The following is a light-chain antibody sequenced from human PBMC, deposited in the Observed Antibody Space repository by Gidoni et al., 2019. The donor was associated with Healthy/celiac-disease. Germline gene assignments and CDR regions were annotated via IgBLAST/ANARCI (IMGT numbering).Light chain of an antibody. Sequence: IVFTQSPATLSLSPGERATLSCRASQSVSSYLAWYQKKPGQAPRLLIYEASNRATGIPARFSGSGSGTDFTLTISSLEPEDFAVYYCQQRSNWPLTFGGGTKVEIK. CDR2: EAS. V-gene: IGKV3-11*01. CDR3: QQRSNWPLT. J-gene: IGKJ4*01. CDR1: QSVSSY.